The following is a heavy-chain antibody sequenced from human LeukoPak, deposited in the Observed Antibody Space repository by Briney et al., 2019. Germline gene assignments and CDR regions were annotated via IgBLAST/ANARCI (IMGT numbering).Heavy chain of an antibody. J-gene: IGHJ4*02. Sequence: SETLSLTCTVSGGSISSSSYYWGWIRQPPGKGLEWIGSIYYSGSTYYNPSLKSRVTISVDTSKNQFSLKLSSVTAADTAVYYCAREPAMVPYFDYWGQGTLATVSS. CDR3: AREPAMVPYFDY. CDR1: GGSISSSSYY. V-gene: IGHV4-39*07. CDR2: IYYSGST. D-gene: IGHD5-18*01.